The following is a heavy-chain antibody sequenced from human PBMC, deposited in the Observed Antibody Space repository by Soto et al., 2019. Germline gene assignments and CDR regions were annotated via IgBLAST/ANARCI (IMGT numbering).Heavy chain of an antibody. J-gene: IGHJ4*02. D-gene: IGHD3-22*01. V-gene: IGHV1-69*01. CDR1: GGTFSSYA. CDR2: IIPIFGTA. CDR3: AGDYYYDSSGYASGLDY. Sequence: QVQLVQSGAEVKKPGSSVKVSCKASGGTFSSYAISWVRQAPGQGLEWMGGIIPIFGTANYAQKFQGRVTITADESTSTAYVELSSLRSEDTAVYYCAGDYYYDSSGYASGLDYWGQGTLVTVSS.